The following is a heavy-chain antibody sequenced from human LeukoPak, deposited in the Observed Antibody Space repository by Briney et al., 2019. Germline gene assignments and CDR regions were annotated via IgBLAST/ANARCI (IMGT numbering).Heavy chain of an antibody. CDR1: GFTFTNHW. CDR2: IKEDGSEK. J-gene: IGHJ5*02. D-gene: IGHD1-26*01. V-gene: IGHV3-7*03. Sequence: GGSLRLSCAASGFTFTNHWMSWVRQAPGKGLEWVANIKEDGSEKYYVDSVKGRFTVSRDNAKNSLFLQMNSLRVDDTAVYYCAKSGSSVYWSWGQGTLVNVSS. CDR3: AKSGSSVYWS.